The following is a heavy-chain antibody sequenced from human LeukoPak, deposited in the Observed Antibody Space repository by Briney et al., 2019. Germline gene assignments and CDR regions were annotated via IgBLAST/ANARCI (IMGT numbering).Heavy chain of an antibody. Sequence: MAAETLSLTCTVSGGSISTYYWSWIRQPPGKGLEWIGYIYYSGSTNYNPSLKSRVTISVDTSKNHFSLKLNSVTAADTAVYYCATDREGLNGFDPWGQGILVTVSS. D-gene: IGHD1-26*01. V-gene: IGHV4-59*01. J-gene: IGHJ5*02. CDR1: GGSISTYY. CDR2: IYYSGST. CDR3: ATDREGLNGFDP.